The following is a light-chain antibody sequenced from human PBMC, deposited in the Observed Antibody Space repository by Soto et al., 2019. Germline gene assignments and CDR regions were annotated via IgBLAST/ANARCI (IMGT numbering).Light chain of an antibody. Sequence: DIQMTQSPSSLYASVGDRVTITCRASQSMSSYLNWYQQKPGKAPKLLIYAASSLQSGVPSRFSGSGSGTYFILTIRSLQPEDFATYLCQQSYSNPRTFGPGPKVDI. J-gene: IGKJ3*01. CDR3: QQSYSNPRT. CDR2: AAS. V-gene: IGKV1-39*01. CDR1: QSMSSY.